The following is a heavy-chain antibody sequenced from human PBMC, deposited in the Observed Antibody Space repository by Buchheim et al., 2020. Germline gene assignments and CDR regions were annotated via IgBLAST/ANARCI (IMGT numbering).Heavy chain of an antibody. D-gene: IGHD1-14*01. J-gene: IGHJ6*03. CDR2: IKQDGSEK. V-gene: IGHV3-7*01. Sequence: EVQLVESGGGLVQPGGSLRLSCAASGFTFKNHWINWVRQAPGKGLEWVANIKQDGSEKYYVDSVKGRLTISRDNAKNSLYLQMNRMRAEDTSVYYCARSTGFRMDVWGKGTT. CDR3: ARSTGFRMDV. CDR1: GFTFKNHW.